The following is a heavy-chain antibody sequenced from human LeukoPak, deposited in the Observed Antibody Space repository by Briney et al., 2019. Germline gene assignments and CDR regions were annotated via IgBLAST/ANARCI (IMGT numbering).Heavy chain of an antibody. CDR3: ARGGPFIASSY. V-gene: IGHV4-30-2*01. CDR1: GGSISSGGYY. D-gene: IGHD3-16*02. Sequence: SQTLSLTCTVSGGSISSGGYYWSWIRQPPGKGLEWIGYIYHSGSTYYNPSLKSRVTISVDRSKNQFSLKLSSVTAADTAVYYCARGGPFIASSYWGQGTLVTVSS. J-gene: IGHJ4*02. CDR2: IYHSGST.